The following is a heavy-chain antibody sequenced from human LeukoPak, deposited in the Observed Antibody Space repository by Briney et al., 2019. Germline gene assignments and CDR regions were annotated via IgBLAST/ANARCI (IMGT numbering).Heavy chain of an antibody. V-gene: IGHV3-21*01. J-gene: IGHJ4*02. D-gene: IGHD2-2*02. CDR1: GFTFSSHG. CDR2: ISSSSSYI. CDR3: ARAGGGYCSSTSCYSLAPFDY. Sequence: GGSLRLSCAASGFTFSSHGINWVRQAPGKGLEWVSFISSSSSYIYYADSVKGRFIISRDNAKNPLYLQMYSLRAEDTAVYYCARAGGGYCSSTSCYSLAPFDYWGQGTLVSVSS.